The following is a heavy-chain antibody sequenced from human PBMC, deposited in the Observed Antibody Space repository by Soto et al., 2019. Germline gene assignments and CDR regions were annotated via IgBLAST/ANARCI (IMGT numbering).Heavy chain of an antibody. V-gene: IGHV1-69*13. CDR2: IIPIFGTA. CDR1: RGAFSSYA. J-gene: IGHJ4*02. Sequence: GAPVKVSSKASRGAFSSYARSSVRQAPRQGLEWMGGIIPIFGTANYAQKFQGRVTITADESTSTAYMELSSLRSEDTALYYCASGYYDSSGPQSIDYWGQGTLVTVSS. D-gene: IGHD3-22*01. CDR3: ASGYYDSSGPQSIDY.